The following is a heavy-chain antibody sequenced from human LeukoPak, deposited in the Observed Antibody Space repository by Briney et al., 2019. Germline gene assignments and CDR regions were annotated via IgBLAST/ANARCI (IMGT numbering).Heavy chain of an antibody. Sequence: SGTLSLTCAVSGGSISSSNWWSWIRQPPGKGLEWIGYIYHSGSTYYNPSLRSRVTMSIDMSKNQFSLKLSSVTAADTAVYYCAREGAGALPHYFDYWGQGTLVTVSS. V-gene: IGHV4-4*02. CDR3: AREGAGALPHYFDY. CDR1: GGSISSSNW. CDR2: IYHSGST. D-gene: IGHD3-10*01. J-gene: IGHJ4*02.